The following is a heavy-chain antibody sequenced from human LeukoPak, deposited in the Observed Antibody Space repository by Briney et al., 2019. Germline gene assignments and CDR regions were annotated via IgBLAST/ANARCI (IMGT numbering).Heavy chain of an antibody. CDR3: ARQRQRDGYNRGIAFYT. J-gene: IGHJ3*02. CDR1: GCTFSSYA. V-gene: IGHV1-69*05. CDR2: IIPIFGTA. Sequence: SVKVSCEASGCTFSSYAISWVRQAPGQGLEWMGRIIPIFGTASYAQKFQGRVTITTDEFTSTAYMELSSLRSEYTAGYYCARQRQRDGYNRGIAFYTWGQRTMVTVSS. D-gene: IGHD5-24*01.